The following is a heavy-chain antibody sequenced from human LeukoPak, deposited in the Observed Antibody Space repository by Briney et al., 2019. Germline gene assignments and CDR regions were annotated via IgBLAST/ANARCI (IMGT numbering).Heavy chain of an antibody. CDR1: GGSFSGYY. J-gene: IGHJ6*02. Sequence: PSETLSLTCAVYGGSFSGYYWSWIRQPPGKGLEWIWEVNHSGSTNYNPSLKSRVTISVDTSKNQFSLKLSSVTAADTAVYYCARDADLVRGGSWTDVVNYYYYGMDVWGQGTTVSVYS. CDR2: VNHSGST. D-gene: IGHD2-15*01. CDR3: ARDADLVRGGSWTDVVNYYYYGMDV. V-gene: IGHV4-34*01.